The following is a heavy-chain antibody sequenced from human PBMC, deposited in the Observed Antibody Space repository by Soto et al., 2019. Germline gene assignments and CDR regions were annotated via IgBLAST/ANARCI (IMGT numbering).Heavy chain of an antibody. CDR3: ARSIVVVTAADY. V-gene: IGHV1-3*01. Sequence: QVQLVQSGAEVKKPGASVKVSCKASGYTFTSYAMHWVRQAPGQRLEWMGWINAGNGNTKYSQKFQGRVTITRDTSASTADMERSSLGAEDTAVYYCARSIVVVTAADYWGQGTLVTVSS. CDR2: INAGNGNT. J-gene: IGHJ4*02. CDR1: GYTFTSYA. D-gene: IGHD2-21*02.